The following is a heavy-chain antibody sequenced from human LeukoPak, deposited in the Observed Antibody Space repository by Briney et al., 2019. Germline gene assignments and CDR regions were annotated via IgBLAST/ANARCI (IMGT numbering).Heavy chain of an antibody. D-gene: IGHD5/OR15-5a*01. V-gene: IGHV4-4*02. J-gene: IGHJ1*01. CDR1: GGYIRNW. CDR3: ARHMEVSGTRGFPD. CDR2: IYHSGST. Sequence: KTSETLSLTCAVSGGYIRNWWSWVRQPPGKGLEWIGEIYHSGSTNSNPSLKDRVIISVDTSNNQFSLKLRSVTAADTAVYYCARHMEVSGTRGFPDWGQGTLVTVSS.